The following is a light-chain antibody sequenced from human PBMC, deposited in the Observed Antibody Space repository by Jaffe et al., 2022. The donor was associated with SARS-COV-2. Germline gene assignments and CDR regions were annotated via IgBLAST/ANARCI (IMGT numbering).Light chain of an antibody. Sequence: DVVMTQSPLSLPVTLGQPASISCRSSQSLVYSDGNTYLSWFQQRPGQSPRRLIYKVSNRDSGVPDRFSGSGSGTDFTLKISRVEAEDVGVYYCMQGTHWPPYIFGQGTKLEIK. V-gene: IGKV2-30*01. CDR3: MQGTHWPPYI. CDR1: QSLVYSDGNTY. CDR2: KVS. J-gene: IGKJ2*01.